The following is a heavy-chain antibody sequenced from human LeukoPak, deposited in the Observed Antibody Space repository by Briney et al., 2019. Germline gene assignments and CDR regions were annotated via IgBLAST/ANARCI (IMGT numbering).Heavy chain of an antibody. J-gene: IGHJ3*02. Sequence: GGSLRLSCAASGFTFDNYAMNWVRQAPGKGLELVSYISGGGAKRHYSDSVKGRFTISRDNPKNTLYLQINNLRAEDTAMYYCAKCSAGYYNDAFDIWGRGTMVTVSS. CDR2: ISGGGAKR. CDR1: GFTFDNYA. D-gene: IGHD3-10*02. V-gene: IGHV3-23*01. CDR3: AKCSAGYYNDAFDI.